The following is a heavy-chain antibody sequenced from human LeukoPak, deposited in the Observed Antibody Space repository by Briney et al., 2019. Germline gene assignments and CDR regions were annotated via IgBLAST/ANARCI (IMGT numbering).Heavy chain of an antibody. Sequence: SETLSLTCTVSGGSISSYYWSWIRQPPGKGLEWIGYIYYSGSTNYNPSLKSRVIISVDTSKNQFSLKLSSVTAADTAVYYCARGPQVEYSNSRPYFDYWGQGTLVTVSS. CDR2: IYYSGST. V-gene: IGHV4-59*01. J-gene: IGHJ4*02. CDR3: ARGPQVEYSNSRPYFDY. CDR1: GGSISSYY. D-gene: IGHD6-6*01.